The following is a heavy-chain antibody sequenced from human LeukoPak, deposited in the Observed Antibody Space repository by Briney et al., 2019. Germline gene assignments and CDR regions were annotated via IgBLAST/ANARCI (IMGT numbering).Heavy chain of an antibody. D-gene: IGHD3-22*01. CDR1: GYTFTSYD. V-gene: IGHV1-8*01. CDR2: MNPNSGDT. Sequence: GASVKVSCKASGYTFTSYDINWVRQATGQGLEWMGWMNPNSGDTGYPQKFQGRVTMTRNTSISAAYMELSSLRAEDTAVYYCAKEEVISGNHGVYFDYWGQGTLVTVSS. CDR3: AKEEVISGNHGVYFDY. J-gene: IGHJ4*02.